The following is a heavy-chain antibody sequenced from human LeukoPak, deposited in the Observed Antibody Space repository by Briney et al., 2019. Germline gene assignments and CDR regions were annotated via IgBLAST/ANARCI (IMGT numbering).Heavy chain of an antibody. CDR2: ISGSGGST. D-gene: IGHD6-6*01. V-gene: IGHV3-23*01. CDR1: GFTFSSYA. J-gene: IGHJ6*03. Sequence: TGGSLRLSCAASGFTFSSYAMSWVRQAPGKGLEWVSAISGSGGSTYYADSVKGRFTISRDNSKNTLYLQMNSLRAEDTAVYYCAKGSVIAAPPVSYYMDVWGKGTTVTVSS. CDR3: AKGSVIAAPPVSYYMDV.